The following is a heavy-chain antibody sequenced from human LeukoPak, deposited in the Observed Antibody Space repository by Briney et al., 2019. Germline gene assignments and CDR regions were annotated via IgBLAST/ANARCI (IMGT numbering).Heavy chain of an antibody. CDR2: INPNSGGT. CDR1: GYTFTGYY. CDR3: ARVGYYESSGYYEY. V-gene: IGHV1-2*06. Sequence: ASVKVSCKASGYTFTGYYMHWVRQAPGQGLEWMGRINPNSGGTNYAQKFQGRVTMTRDTSISTVYMELSRLRSDDTAVYYCARVGYYESSGYYEYWGQGTLVTVSS. D-gene: IGHD3-22*01. J-gene: IGHJ4*02.